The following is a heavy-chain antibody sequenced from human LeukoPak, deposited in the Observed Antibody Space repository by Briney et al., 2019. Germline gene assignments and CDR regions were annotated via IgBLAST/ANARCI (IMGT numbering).Heavy chain of an antibody. CDR3: ARDDAFDI. J-gene: IGHJ3*02. CDR2: IYTSGST. V-gene: IGHV4-61*02. Sequence: SQTLSLTCTVSGGSVISGTYYWTWIRQPAGKGLEWIGRIYTSGSTNFNPSLKSRVTISVDTSKNQFSLKLSSVTAADTAVYYCARDDAFDIWGQGTMVTVSS. CDR1: GGSVISGTYY.